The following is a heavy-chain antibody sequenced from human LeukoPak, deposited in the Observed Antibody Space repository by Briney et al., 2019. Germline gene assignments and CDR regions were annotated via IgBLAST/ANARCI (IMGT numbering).Heavy chain of an antibody. Sequence: ASVKVSCKASGYTFTGYYMHWVRQAPGQGLEWMGWINPNSGGTNYAQKFQGRVTMTEDTSTDTAYMELSSLRSEDTAVYYCATLIPGIAVAGSYNWFDPWGQGTLVTVSS. CDR2: INPNSGGT. J-gene: IGHJ5*02. V-gene: IGHV1-2*02. D-gene: IGHD6-19*01. CDR1: GYTFTGYY. CDR3: ATLIPGIAVAGSYNWFDP.